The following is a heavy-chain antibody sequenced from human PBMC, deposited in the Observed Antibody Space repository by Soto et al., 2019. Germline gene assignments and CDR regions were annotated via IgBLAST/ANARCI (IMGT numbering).Heavy chain of an antibody. CDR2: ISGSGGST. V-gene: IGHV3-23*01. Sequence: GGSLRLSCAASGFTFSSYAMSWVRQAPGKGLEWVSAISGSGGSTYYADSVKGRFTISRDNSKNTLYLQMNSLRAEDTAVYYCAKNKKGYCSSTSCREGYYYYYYMDVWGKGTTVTVSS. D-gene: IGHD2-2*01. J-gene: IGHJ6*03. CDR1: GFTFSSYA. CDR3: AKNKKGYCSSTSCREGYYYYYYMDV.